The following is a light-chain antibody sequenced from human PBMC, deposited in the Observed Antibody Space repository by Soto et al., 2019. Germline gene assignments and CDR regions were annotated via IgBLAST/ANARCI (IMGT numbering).Light chain of an antibody. CDR2: DVS. V-gene: IGLV2-14*01. J-gene: IGLJ3*02. CDR1: SSDVGGYNY. Sequence: QSALTQPASVSGSPRQSITISCTGTSSDVGGYNYVSWYQQHPGKAPKLMIYDVSNRPSGVSNRFSGSKSGNTASLTMSGPQAEDEADYYCSSYTSSSTLWVFGGGTKVTVL. CDR3: SSYTSSSTLWV.